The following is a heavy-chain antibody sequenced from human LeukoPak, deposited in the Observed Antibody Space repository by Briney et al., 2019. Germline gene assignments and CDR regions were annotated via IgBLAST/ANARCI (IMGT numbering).Heavy chain of an antibody. CDR2: IYYSGST. D-gene: IGHD3-10*01. V-gene: IGHV4-59*01. CDR1: GGSISSYY. CDR3: AREVVPGVPSLQH. J-gene: IGHJ1*01. Sequence: SETPSLTCTVSGGSISSYYWSWIRQPPGKGLEWIGYIYYSGSTDYNPSLKSRVTISVDTSKNQFSLKLISVTAADTAVYYCAREVVPGVPSLQHWGQGTLVTVSS.